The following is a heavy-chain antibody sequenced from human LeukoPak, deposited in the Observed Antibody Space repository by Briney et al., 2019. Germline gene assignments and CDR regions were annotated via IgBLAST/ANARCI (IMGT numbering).Heavy chain of an antibody. J-gene: IGHJ4*02. D-gene: IGHD3-10*01. CDR1: GFTFSSNA. V-gene: IGHV3-23*01. CDR2: FTANGDST. CDR3: AKDAVAPGSGGDYFDY. Sequence: GGSLRLSCAASGFTFSSNAMTWVRQAPGKGMEWVSVFTANGDSTYYADSVKGRFTISRDNSKNTLSLQMNSLRAEDTAVYYCAKDAVAPGSGGDYFDYWGQGTLVTVSS.